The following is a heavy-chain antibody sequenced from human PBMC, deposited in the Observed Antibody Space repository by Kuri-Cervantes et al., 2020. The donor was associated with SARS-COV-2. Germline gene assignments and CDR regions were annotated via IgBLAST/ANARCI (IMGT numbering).Heavy chain of an antibody. CDR3: ARDREWELLHAGAFDI. D-gene: IGHD1-26*01. V-gene: IGHV3-66*01. Sequence: GGSLRLSCAASGFTVSSNYMSWVRQAPGKGLEWVSVIYSGGSTYYADSVKGRFTISRDNSKNTLYLQINSLRAEDTAVYYCARDREWELLHAGAFDIWGQGTMVTVSS. J-gene: IGHJ3*02. CDR2: IYSGGST. CDR1: GFTVSSNY.